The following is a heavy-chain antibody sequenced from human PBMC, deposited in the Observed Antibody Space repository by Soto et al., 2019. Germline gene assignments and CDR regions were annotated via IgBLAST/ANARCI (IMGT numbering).Heavy chain of an antibody. V-gene: IGHV1-69*13. Sequence: GASVKVSCKASGGTFSSYAISWVRQAPGQGLEWMGGIIPIFGTANYAQKFQGRVTITADESTSTAYMELSSLRSEDTAVYYCARGRMSGYGMDVWGQGTTVTVSS. CDR2: IIPIFGTA. D-gene: IGHD3-10*01. J-gene: IGHJ6*02. CDR1: GGTFSSYA. CDR3: ARGRMSGYGMDV.